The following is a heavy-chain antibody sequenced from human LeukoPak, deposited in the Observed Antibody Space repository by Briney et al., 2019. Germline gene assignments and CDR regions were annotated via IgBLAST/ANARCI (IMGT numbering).Heavy chain of an antibody. J-gene: IGHJ5*02. Sequence: PSETLSLTCTVSGGSISSYYWSWIRQPAGKGLEWIGRIYTSGSTNYNPSLKSRVTMSVDTSKNQFSLKLSSVTAADTAVYYCARVRTGYCSSTSCRGWFDPWGQGTLVTVSS. CDR2: IYTSGST. D-gene: IGHD2-2*01. CDR3: ARVRTGYCSSTSCRGWFDP. V-gene: IGHV4-4*07. CDR1: GGSISSYY.